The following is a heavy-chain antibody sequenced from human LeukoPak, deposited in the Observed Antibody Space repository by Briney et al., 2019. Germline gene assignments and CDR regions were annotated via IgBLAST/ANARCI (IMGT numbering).Heavy chain of an antibody. V-gene: IGHV3-23*01. D-gene: IGHD3-3*01. CDR1: GFMFSSYA. CDR3: AKDLHGEVPDYFDY. J-gene: IGHJ4*02. Sequence: GGSLRLPCAASGFMFSSYAMGWVRQAPGTGLEWVSGISGSGAITYYADSVKGRFSISRDNSKNTVSLQVNSLRAEDTAVYYCAKDLHGEVPDYFDYWGQGTLVTVSS. CDR2: ISGSGAIT.